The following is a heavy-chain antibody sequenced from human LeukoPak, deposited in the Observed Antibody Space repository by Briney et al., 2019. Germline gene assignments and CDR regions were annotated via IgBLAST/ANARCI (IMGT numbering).Heavy chain of an antibody. CDR2: INPSGGGT. CDR3: AREGLQQLALF. J-gene: IGHJ4*02. CDR1: GYMFNSFS. V-gene: IGHV1-46*02. D-gene: IGHD3-16*01. Sequence: ASVKVSCKTSGYMFNSFSMHWVRQAPGQGPEWMGIINPSGGGTTYAQRFQGRVTMTTDTSTRTMYMELSSLTSEDTAVCYCAREGLQQLALFWGQGTLVAVSS.